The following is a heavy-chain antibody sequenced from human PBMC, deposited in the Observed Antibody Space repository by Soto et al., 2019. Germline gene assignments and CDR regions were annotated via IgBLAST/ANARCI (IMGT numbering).Heavy chain of an antibody. CDR2: TYHSGTT. D-gene: IGHD3-10*01. CDR1: GDSINNSHW. CDR3: AREVNRSPARGPTWFDP. J-gene: IGHJ5*02. Sequence: QVQLQESGPGLVQPSGTLSLTCAVSGDSINNSHWWSWVRQTPGKGLEWIGETYHSGTTNYNPSLKTRVTISIEKSKNQCPRKMNSVTAADTAVYYCAREVNRSPARGPTWFDPWGQGTLVTVSS. V-gene: IGHV4-4*02.